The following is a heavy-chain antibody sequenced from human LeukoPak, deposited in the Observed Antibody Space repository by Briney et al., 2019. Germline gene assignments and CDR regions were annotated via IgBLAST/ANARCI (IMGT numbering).Heavy chain of an antibody. CDR3: ARDSGITMVRGDFDY. Sequence: ASVKVSCKASGYIFTNYGISWVRQAPGQGLEWMGWISAYNGNTNYAQKLQGRVTMTTDTSTSTAYMELRSLRSDDTAVYYCARDSGITMVRGDFDYWGQGTLVTVSS. J-gene: IGHJ4*02. CDR2: ISAYNGNT. V-gene: IGHV1-18*01. D-gene: IGHD3-10*01. CDR1: GYIFTNYG.